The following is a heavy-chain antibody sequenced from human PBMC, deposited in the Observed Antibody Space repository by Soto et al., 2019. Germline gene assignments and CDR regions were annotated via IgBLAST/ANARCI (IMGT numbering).Heavy chain of an antibody. CDR2: IYYSGST. V-gene: IGHV4-39*01. CDR3: AVVLDTAMAHDY. CDR1: GGSISSSSYY. D-gene: IGHD5-18*01. J-gene: IGHJ4*02. Sequence: SETLSLTCTVSGGSISSSSYYWGWIRQPPGKGLEWIGSIYYSGSTYYNPSLKSRVTISVDTSKNQFSLKLSSVTAADTAVYYCAVVLDTAMAHDYWGQGTLVTLSS.